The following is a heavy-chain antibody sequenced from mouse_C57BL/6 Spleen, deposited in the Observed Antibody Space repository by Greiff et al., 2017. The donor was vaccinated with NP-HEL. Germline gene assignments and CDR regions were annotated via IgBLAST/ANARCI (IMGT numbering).Heavy chain of an antibody. CDR3: ARSDYYGSSIY. V-gene: IGHV1-54*01. CDR1: GYAFTNYL. J-gene: IGHJ2*01. Sequence: VQLQQSGAELVRPGTSVKVSCKASGYAFTNYLIEWVKQRPGPGLEWIGVINPGSGGTNYNEKFKGKATLTADKSSSTAYMQLSSLTSEDSAVYFCARSDYYGSSIYWGQGTTLTVSS. CDR2: INPGSGGT. D-gene: IGHD1-1*01.